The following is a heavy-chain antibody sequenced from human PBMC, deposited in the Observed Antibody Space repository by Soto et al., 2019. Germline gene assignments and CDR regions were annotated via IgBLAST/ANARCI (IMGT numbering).Heavy chain of an antibody. D-gene: IGHD6-13*01. CDR2: IIPILGIA. CDR1: GGTFSSYT. Sequence: QVQLVQSGAEVKKPGSSVKVSCKASGGTFSSYTISWVRQAPGQGLEWMGRIIPILGIANYAQKGQVRGTITAEKAKSTACMELSSLSSEDTAGYYCASAAADPCYGMDVWGQGTAVTGSS. CDR3: ASAAADPCYGMDV. V-gene: IGHV1-69*02. J-gene: IGHJ6*01.